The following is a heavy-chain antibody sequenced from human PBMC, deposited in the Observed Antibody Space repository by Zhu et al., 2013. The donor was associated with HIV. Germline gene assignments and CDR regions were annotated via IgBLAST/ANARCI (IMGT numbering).Heavy chain of an antibody. CDR2: INPDSGGT. J-gene: IGHJ6*02. V-gene: IGHV1-2*04. CDR3: ATSGYYCSGGSCYHYYFGMDV. Sequence: QVQLVQSGAEVKKPGASVKVSCKASGYTFTAYYMHWVRQAPGQGLEWMGWINPDSGGTNYAQKFQGWVTMTRDTSISTAYMELSRLRSDDTAVYYCATSGYYCSGGSCYHYYFGMDVWGQGTTVTVSS. D-gene: IGHD2-15*01. CDR1: GYTFTAYY.